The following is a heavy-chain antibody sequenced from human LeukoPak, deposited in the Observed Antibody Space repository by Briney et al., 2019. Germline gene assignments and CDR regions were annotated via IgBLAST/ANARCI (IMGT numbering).Heavy chain of an antibody. J-gene: IGHJ4*02. CDR2: IHPEGNEK. D-gene: IGHD1-1*01. CDR3: ARGDDFSGDH. Sequence: GGSLRLSCAVSGFTFSNFWMSWVRQAPGRGVEWVANIHPEGNEKYHVESVKGRFTISRDNAKNLLFLQMNGLRVEDTAVYYCARGDDFSGDHWGQGTLVTVSS. CDR1: GFTFSNFW. V-gene: IGHV3-7*04.